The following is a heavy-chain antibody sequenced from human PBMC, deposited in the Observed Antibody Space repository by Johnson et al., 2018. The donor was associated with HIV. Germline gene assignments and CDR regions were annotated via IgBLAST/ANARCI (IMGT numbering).Heavy chain of an antibody. J-gene: IGHJ3*02. V-gene: IGHV3-20*04. D-gene: IGHD1-26*01. CDR3: VRVGGNGNYFFDPFDM. CDR1: GFTSDDYG. Sequence: VQLVESGGGVVRPGGSLRLSCAASGFTSDDYGMSWVSQGPGKRLAWVSGIKWIGGSKGYANSVKARFLISRDNAKNSLYLQMNSLRVEDTALYYCVRVGGNGNYFFDPFDMWGQGTMVTVSS. CDR2: IKWIGGSK.